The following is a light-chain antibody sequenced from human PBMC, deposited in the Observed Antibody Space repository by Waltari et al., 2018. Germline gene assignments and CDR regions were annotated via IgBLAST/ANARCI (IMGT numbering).Light chain of an antibody. CDR1: SGDVGHYNL. J-gene: IGLJ2*01. CDR3: SSYAAYNTVI. CDR2: GVN. Sequence: QSTLTQPASVSGSLGQSITISCIGTSGDVGHYNLVSWYQQLPGKAPKFMIYGVNKRPSGVSNRFSGSKSGNTASLTISGLQGEDEAIYFCSSYAAYNTVIFGGGTKVTVL. V-gene: IGLV2-23*02.